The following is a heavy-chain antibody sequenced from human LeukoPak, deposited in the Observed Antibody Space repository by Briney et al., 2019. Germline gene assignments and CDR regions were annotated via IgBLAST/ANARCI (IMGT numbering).Heavy chain of an antibody. D-gene: IGHD2-2*01. V-gene: IGHV3-30*18. CDR2: ISYDGSNK. J-gene: IGHJ6*02. CDR1: GFTFSSYG. Sequence: PGRSLRLSCAASGFTFSSYGMHWVRQAPGKGLEWVAVISYDGSNKYYADSVKGRFTISRDNSKNTLYLQMNSLRAEDTAVYYCAKEQKLLSPYCCYGMDVWGQGTTVTVSS. CDR3: AKEQKLLSPYCCYGMDV.